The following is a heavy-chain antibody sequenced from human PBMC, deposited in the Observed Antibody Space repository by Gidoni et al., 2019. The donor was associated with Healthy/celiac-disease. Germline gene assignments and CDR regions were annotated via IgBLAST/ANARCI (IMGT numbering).Heavy chain of an antibody. D-gene: IGHD3-3*01. J-gene: IGHJ5*02. CDR1: GGSFSGYY. CDR2: INHSGST. CDR3: ARGRFLEWLSKNWFDP. Sequence: QVQLQQRGAGLLKHPATLSRTCAAYGGSFSGYYWSWIRQPPGKGLEWIGEINHSGSTNYNPSLKSRVTISVDTSKTQFSLKLSSVTAADTAVYYCARGRFLEWLSKNWFDPWGQGTLVTVSS. V-gene: IGHV4-34*01.